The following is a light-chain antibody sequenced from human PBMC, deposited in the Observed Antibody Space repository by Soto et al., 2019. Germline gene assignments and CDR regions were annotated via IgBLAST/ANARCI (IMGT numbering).Light chain of an antibody. J-gene: IGLJ1*01. V-gene: IGLV1-40*01. CDR1: SSNIGAGYD. CDR3: QSSDSRLSGSDV. Sequence: QSVLTQPPSVSGAPGQRVTISCTGSSSNIGAGYDVNWYQQLPGTAPKLLIFGDSNRPSGVPDRFSGSKSGTSAYLAITGLQAADEADYYCQSSDSRLSGSDVFGTGTKVTVL. CDR2: GDS.